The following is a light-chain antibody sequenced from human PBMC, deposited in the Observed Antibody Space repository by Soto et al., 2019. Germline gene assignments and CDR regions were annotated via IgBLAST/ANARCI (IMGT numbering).Light chain of an antibody. J-gene: IGLJ1*01. CDR3: SSYTSSSTYV. V-gene: IGLV2-14*01. Sequence: QSVLTQPASVSGSPGQSITISCTGTSSDVGGYKYVSWYQQYPDKAPKLMLYEVSNRPSGVSNRFSGSKSGNTASLTISGLQAEDEADYYCSSYTSSSTYVFGTGTKVTVL. CDR1: SSDVGGYKY. CDR2: EVS.